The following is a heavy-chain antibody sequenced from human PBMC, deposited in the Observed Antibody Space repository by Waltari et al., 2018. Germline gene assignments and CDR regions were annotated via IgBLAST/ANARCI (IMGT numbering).Heavy chain of an antibody. CDR3: GRDVYGDYVGGGGGAFDI. CDR1: GFTLSSYS. Sequence: EVQLVESGGGLVKPGGSLRLSCAASGFTLSSYSRTWVRHAPGRGLEWFSSISSRSYIYYADSVKGRFTISRDNAKHSLYLQMNSLRAEDTAVYYCGRDVYGDYVGGGGGAFDIWGQGTMVTVSS. V-gene: IGHV3-21*01. CDR2: ISSRSYI. D-gene: IGHD4-17*01. J-gene: IGHJ3*02.